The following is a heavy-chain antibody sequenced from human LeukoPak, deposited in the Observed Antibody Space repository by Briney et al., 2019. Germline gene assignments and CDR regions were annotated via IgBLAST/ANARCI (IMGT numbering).Heavy chain of an antibody. CDR1: GFTFSNYG. Sequence: PGGALRLSCAVSGFTFSNYGMQWVRQAPGEGLEGLALISADGLNKYYTDSVEGRFTISRDNSKSTVYLQMYSLRAEDTALYYCAKSLTIHVADLDYWGQGTLVTVSS. CDR3: AKSLTIHVADLDY. J-gene: IGHJ4*02. CDR2: ISADGLNK. V-gene: IGHV3-33*06.